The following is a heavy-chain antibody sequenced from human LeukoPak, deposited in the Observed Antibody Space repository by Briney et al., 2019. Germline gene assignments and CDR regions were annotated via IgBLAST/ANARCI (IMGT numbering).Heavy chain of an antibody. V-gene: IGHV3-23*01. CDR3: AKGRGYSGYDTSDY. CDR1: GFTLSSYA. J-gene: IGHJ4*02. CDR2: LSGSGGST. D-gene: IGHD5-12*01. Sequence: GGSLRLSCAASGFTLSSYAMLWVRQAPGMGLEWVSALSGSGGSTHYADSVKVRFTISRDNSKNTLYLQMNSLRAEDTAVYYCAKGRGYSGYDTSDYWGQGTLVTVSS.